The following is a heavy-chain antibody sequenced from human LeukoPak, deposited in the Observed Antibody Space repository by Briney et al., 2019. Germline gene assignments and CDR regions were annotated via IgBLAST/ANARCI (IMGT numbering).Heavy chain of an antibody. D-gene: IGHD4-17*01. J-gene: IGHJ3*02. CDR2: IYYSGST. CDR1: GGSISSSSYY. CDR3: ARHGSHRYHGDYVVRGAFDI. V-gene: IGHV4-39*01. Sequence: SSETLSLTCTVSGGSISSSSYYWGWIRQPPGKGLEWIGSIYYSGSTYYNPSLKSRVTISVDTSKNQFSLKLSSVTAADTAVYYCARHGSHRYHGDYVVRGAFDIWGQGTMVTVSS.